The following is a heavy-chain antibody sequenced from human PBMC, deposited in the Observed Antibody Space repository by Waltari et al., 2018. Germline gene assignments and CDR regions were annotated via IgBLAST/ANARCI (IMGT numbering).Heavy chain of an antibody. CDR1: GYIFLDYY. V-gene: IGHV1-2*02. J-gene: IGHJ1*01. D-gene: IGHD2-15*01. CDR2: INRNVGDT. Sequence: QVQLVQSGAEVKKSGASVKVSCKASGYIFLDYYMHCVRQAHGQGLEWMGFINRNVGDTNYAQKYRGRVVMTRDTSINTAYMELSGLTSDDTAVYYCARDGPPHCAAGSCYSDWGQGTLVTVSS. CDR3: ARDGPPHCAAGSCYSD.